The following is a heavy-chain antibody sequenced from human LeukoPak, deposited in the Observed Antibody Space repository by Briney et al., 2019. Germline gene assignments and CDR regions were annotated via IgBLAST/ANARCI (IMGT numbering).Heavy chain of an antibody. D-gene: IGHD6-19*01. CDR3: ARVRPIAVAHGSWFDP. CDR2: ISAYNGNT. CDR1: GGTFSGYA. V-gene: IGHV1-18*01. Sequence: ASVKVSCKASGGTFSGYAISWVRQAPGQGLEWMGGISAYNGNTNYAQKLQGRVTMTTDTSTSTAYMELRSLRSDDTAVYYCARVRPIAVAHGSWFDPWGQGTLVTVSS. J-gene: IGHJ5*02.